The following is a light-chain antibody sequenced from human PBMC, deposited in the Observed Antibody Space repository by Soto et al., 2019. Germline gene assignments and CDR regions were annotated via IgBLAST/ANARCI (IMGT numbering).Light chain of an antibody. V-gene: IGLV2-11*01. CDR3: CSYAGRYTYV. J-gene: IGLJ1*01. CDR1: SSDVGGYNY. CDR2: DVS. Sequence: QSVLTQPRSVSGSPGQSVTISCTGTSSDVGGYNYVSWYQQHPGKAPKLMVYDVSKRPSGVPDRLSGSKSGNTASLTISGLQVEDEADYYCCSYAGRYTYVFGTGTKVTVL.